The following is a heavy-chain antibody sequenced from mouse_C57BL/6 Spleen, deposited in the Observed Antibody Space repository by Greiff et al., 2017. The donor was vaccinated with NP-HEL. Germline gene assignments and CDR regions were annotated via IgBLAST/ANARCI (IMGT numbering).Heavy chain of an antibody. CDR3: ARHEGRQAWFAY. CDR2: FYPGSGSI. J-gene: IGHJ3*01. V-gene: IGHV1-62-2*01. D-gene: IGHD6-1*01. Sequence: QVHVKQSGAELVKPGASVKLSCKASGYTFTEYTIHWVKQRSGQGLEWIGWFYPGSGSIKYNEKFKDKATLTADKSSSTVYMELSRLTSEDSAVYFCARHEGRQAWFAYWGQGTLVTVSA. CDR1: GYTFTEYT.